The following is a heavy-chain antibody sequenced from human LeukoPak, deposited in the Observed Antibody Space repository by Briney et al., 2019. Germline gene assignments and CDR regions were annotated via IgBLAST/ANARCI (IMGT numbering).Heavy chain of an antibody. Sequence: GASVKVSCKASGHTFTDYYMHWVRQAPGQGFEWMGWINPNSGGTNYAQKFQGRVTMTRDTSISTAYMELTSLRSDDTAVYYCTRGLSIATRPAYYFDSWGQGTLVTVSS. CDR1: GHTFTDYY. D-gene: IGHD6-6*01. CDR2: INPNSGGT. V-gene: IGHV1-2*02. CDR3: TRGLSIATRPAYYFDS. J-gene: IGHJ4*02.